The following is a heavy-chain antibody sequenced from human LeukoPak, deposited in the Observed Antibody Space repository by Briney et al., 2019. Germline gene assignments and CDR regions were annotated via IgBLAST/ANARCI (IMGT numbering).Heavy chain of an antibody. J-gene: IGHJ6*03. CDR1: GFSFSIYA. CDR3: ARRFGGSGSYYHRTYYSYYMDV. V-gene: IGHV3-23*01. Sequence: GGSLRLSCAASGFSFSIYAMSWVRQAPGKGLEGVSSISGSGGGTYYADSVKGRFSISRDNAKNSLYLQMTSLRAEDTAVYYCARRFGGSGSYYHRTYYSYYMDVWGKGTTVTVSS. CDR2: ISGSGGGT. D-gene: IGHD3-10*01.